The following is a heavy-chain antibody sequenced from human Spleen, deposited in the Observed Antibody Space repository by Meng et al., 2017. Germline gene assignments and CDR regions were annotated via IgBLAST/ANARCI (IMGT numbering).Heavy chain of an antibody. D-gene: IGHD1-1*01. Sequence: LLQGGVVLLKPWETPAPTCGVYGGSFSGYYWSWIRQPPGKGLEWIGEINHRGSTNYKPSLKSRVTISVDTSKNQFSLKLTSVTAADTAVYYCARGEGRQQLIRRPRFDPWGQGALVTVSS. CDR1: GGSFSGYY. CDR2: INHRGST. CDR3: ARGEGRQQLIRRPRFDP. V-gene: IGHV4-34*01. J-gene: IGHJ5*02.